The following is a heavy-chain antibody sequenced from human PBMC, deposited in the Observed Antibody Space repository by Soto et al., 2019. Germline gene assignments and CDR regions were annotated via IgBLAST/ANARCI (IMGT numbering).Heavy chain of an antibody. CDR1: GLTFSDYH. J-gene: IGHJ4*02. D-gene: IGHD7-27*01. CDR2: ARNDPSARST. V-gene: IGHV3-72*01. CDR3: ASSRPWGIFHY. Sequence: EMQLVESGGGLVQPGGSLRLTCVASGLTFSDYHMDWVRQAPGKGLEWIGRARNDPSARSTDHAASVRGRFTTSRDDSKNSLYLQMNSLKTEDTAMYYCASSRPWGIFHYWGQGTLVTVSS.